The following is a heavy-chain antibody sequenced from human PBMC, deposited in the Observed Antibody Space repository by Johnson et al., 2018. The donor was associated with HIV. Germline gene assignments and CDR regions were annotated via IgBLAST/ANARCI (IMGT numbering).Heavy chain of an antibody. D-gene: IGHD3-16*01. CDR2: ISSSGRTI. CDR3: ARDMSDSAWGDAFDI. CDR1: GFIFSDYY. J-gene: IGHJ3*02. Sequence: QVQLVESGGDLVKPGGSLRLSCAASGFIFSDYYMTWIRQAPGKGLESISYISSSGRTIYYADSVKGRVTISRDNSKNTLYLQMNSLRAEDTAVYYCARDMSDSAWGDAFDIWGQGTMVTVSP. V-gene: IGHV3-11*04.